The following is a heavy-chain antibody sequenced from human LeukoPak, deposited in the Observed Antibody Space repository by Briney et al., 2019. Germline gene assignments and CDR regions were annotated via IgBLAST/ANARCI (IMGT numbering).Heavy chain of an antibody. Sequence: GGSLRLSCAASGFTFSSYAMSWVRQAPGKGLEWVPAISGSGGSTYYADSVKGRFTISRDNSKNTLYLQMNSLRAEDTAVYYCAKDYGPLLASYYYYGMDVWGQGTTVTVSS. D-gene: IGHD1-26*01. J-gene: IGHJ6*02. CDR1: GFTFSSYA. V-gene: IGHV3-23*01. CDR3: AKDYGPLLASYYYYGMDV. CDR2: ISGSGGST.